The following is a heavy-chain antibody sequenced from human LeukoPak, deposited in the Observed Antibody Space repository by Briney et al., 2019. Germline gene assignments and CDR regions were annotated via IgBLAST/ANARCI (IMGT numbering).Heavy chain of an antibody. V-gene: IGHV4-39*07. CDR3: ARDSPLAVVPAATVGLYYYYYYYMDV. D-gene: IGHD2-2*01. CDR2: IYYSGST. J-gene: IGHJ6*03. Sequence: SETLSLTCTVSGGSISSSSYYWGWIRQPPGKGLEWIGSIYYSGSTYYNPSLKSRVTMSVDTSKNQFSLKLSSVTAADTAVYYCARDSPLAVVPAATVGLYYYYYYYMDVWGKGTTVTISS. CDR1: GGSISSSSYY.